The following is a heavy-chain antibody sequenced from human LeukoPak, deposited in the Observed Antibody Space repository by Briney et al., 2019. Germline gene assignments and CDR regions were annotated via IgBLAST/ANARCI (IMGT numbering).Heavy chain of an antibody. J-gene: IGHJ4*02. D-gene: IGHD3-22*01. CDR3: ARGYYYDSSGYYHFDY. CDR2: LNTSGGST. CDR1: GYTFTSYY. V-gene: IGHV1-46*01. Sequence: VASVTVSCKASGYTFTSYYIHWVRQAPGQGLEWMGILNTSGGSTSYAQKFQGRVSMTRDTSTSSVYMELSSLGSEDTAVYYCARGYYYDSSGYYHFDYWGQGTLVTVSS.